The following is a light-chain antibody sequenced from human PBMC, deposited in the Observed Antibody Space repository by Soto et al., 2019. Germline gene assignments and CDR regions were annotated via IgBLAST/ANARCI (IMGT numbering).Light chain of an antibody. CDR2: GNS. J-gene: IGLJ2*01. Sequence: QSVLTQPPSVSGAPGQRVTISCTGSSSNIGAGYDVHWYQQLPGTAPKLLIYGNSNRPSGVPDRFSGSKSGTSASLAITGLQAEDEADYYCQSYDSSFSDVVFGGGTQLTVL. CDR3: QSYDSSFSDVV. V-gene: IGLV1-40*01. CDR1: SSNIGAGYD.